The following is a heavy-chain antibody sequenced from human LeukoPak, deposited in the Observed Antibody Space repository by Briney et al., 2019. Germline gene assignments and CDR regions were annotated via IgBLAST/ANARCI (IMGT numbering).Heavy chain of an antibody. Sequence: SWVRQPPGKGLEWIGYIYYSGSTYYNPSLKSRITISVDTSKNQFSLKLSSVTAADTAVYYCARMHASGRYDDYWGQGTLVTVSS. CDR2: IYYSGST. CDR3: ARMHASGRYDDY. J-gene: IGHJ4*02. D-gene: IGHD6-19*01. V-gene: IGHV4-30-4*08.